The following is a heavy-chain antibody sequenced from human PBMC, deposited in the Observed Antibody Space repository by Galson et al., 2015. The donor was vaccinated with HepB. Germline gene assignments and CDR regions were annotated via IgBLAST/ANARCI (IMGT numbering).Heavy chain of an antibody. CDR1: GGTFSSYA. D-gene: IGHD6-13*01. J-gene: IGHJ6*02. V-gene: IGHV1-69*06. Sequence: SVKVSCKASGGTFSSYAISWVRQAPGQGLEWMGGIIPIFGTANYAQKFQGRVTITADKSTSTAYMELSSLRSEDTAVYYCARTEIPTKFGSWLPGLGGMDVWGQGTTVTVSS. CDR3: ARTEIPTKFGSWLPGLGGMDV. CDR2: IIPIFGTA.